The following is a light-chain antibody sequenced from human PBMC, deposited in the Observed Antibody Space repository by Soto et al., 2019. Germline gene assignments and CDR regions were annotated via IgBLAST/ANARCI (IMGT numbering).Light chain of an antibody. CDR1: SRDVGGYNY. CDR2: DVS. Sequence: QSVLAQPASVSGSPGQSITISCTGSSRDVGGYNYVSWYQQHPGKAPKLMIYDVSNRPSGVSNRFSGSKSGNTASLTISGLQAEDEADYSCFSYSSNSILYVFGTGTKVTVL. CDR3: FSYSSNSILYV. J-gene: IGLJ1*01. V-gene: IGLV2-14*01.